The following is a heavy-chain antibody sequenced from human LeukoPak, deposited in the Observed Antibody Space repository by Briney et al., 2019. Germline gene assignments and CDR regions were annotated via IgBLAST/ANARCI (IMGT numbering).Heavy chain of an antibody. CDR2: VYYSGST. Sequence: SETLSLTCVVSGGSVSGYYWGWIRQPPGRGLEWIGYVYYSGSTNYNPSLKSRITISVDTSRNQFSLQLSSVTAADTAVYYCARTHRYCSGGACYVLDNWGQGTLVAVSS. V-gene: IGHV4-59*02. CDR3: ARTHRYCSGGACYVLDN. CDR1: GGSVSGYY. D-gene: IGHD2-15*01. J-gene: IGHJ4*02.